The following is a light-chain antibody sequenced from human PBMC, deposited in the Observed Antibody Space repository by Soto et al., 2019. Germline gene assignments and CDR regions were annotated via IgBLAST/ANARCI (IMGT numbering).Light chain of an antibody. J-gene: IGKJ2*01. V-gene: IGKV3-20*01. CDR3: QQYGSSLYT. CDR2: GAS. Sequence: EIVLTQSPGTLSLSPGERATLSCRASQSVSSSYLAWYQQKPGQAPRLLIYGASSSATGIPDRFSGSGSGTDFTLTISKLEPEDFAVYYCQQYGSSLYTFGHGTKLEIK. CDR1: QSVSSSY.